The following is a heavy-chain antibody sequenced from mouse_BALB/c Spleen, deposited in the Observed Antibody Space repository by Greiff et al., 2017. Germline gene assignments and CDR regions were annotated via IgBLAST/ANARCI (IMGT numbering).Heavy chain of an antibody. D-gene: IGHD1-2*01. CDR1: GFTFTDYY. CDR3: ARDMKDYYGPAWFAY. CDR2: IRNKANGYTT. J-gene: IGHJ3*01. Sequence: EVKLMESGGGLVQPGGSLRLSCATSGFTFTDYYMSWVRQPPGKALEWLGFIRNKANGYTTEYSASVKGRFTISRDNSQSILYLQMNTLRAEDSATYYCARDMKDYYGPAWFAYWGQGTLVTVSA. V-gene: IGHV7-3*02.